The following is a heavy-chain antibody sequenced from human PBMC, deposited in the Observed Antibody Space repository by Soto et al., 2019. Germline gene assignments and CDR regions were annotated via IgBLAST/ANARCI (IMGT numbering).Heavy chain of an antibody. CDR1: GFTLSRYS. V-gene: IGHV3-48*02. Sequence: VQLVESGGGLVQPGGSLRVSCAASGFTLSRYSMNWVRQAPGKGLEWLSYIDSSSKTIYYADSVKGRFIISRDNAKNSLYLQMNSLRDDDTAVYYCARGGVATIFGDSWGQGTLVTVSS. CDR2: IDSSSKTI. D-gene: IGHD5-12*01. J-gene: IGHJ4*02. CDR3: ARGGVATIFGDS.